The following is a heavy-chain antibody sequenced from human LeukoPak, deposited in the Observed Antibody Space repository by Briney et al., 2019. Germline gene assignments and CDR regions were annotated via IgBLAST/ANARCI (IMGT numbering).Heavy chain of an antibody. CDR1: GGSISSSSYY. CDR2: IYYSGST. Sequence: SETLSLTCTVSGGSISSSSYYWGWIRQPPGKGLEWIGSIYYSGSTYYNPSLKSRVTISVDTSKNQFSLKLSSVTAADTAVYYCARGAQERRGMDVWGQGTTVTVSS. D-gene: IGHD1-26*01. J-gene: IGHJ6*02. CDR3: ARGAQERRGMDV. V-gene: IGHV4-39*01.